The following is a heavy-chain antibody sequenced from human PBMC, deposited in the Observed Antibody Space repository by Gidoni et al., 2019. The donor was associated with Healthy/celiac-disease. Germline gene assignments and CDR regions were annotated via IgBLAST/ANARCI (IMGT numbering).Heavy chain of an antibody. CDR3: ARDSPDIVVVPAAIREAVYYYYYMDV. CDR2: IYYSGST. Sequence: QVQLQESGPGLVKPSQTLSLTCTVSGGSISSGDSYWSWIRPPPGKGLEWIGYIYYSGSTYYNPSLKSRVTISVDTSKNQFSLKLSSVTAADTAVYYCARDSPDIVVVPAAIREAVYYYYYMDVWGKGTTVTVSS. D-gene: IGHD2-2*02. V-gene: IGHV4-30-4*01. CDR1: GGSISSGDSY. J-gene: IGHJ6*03.